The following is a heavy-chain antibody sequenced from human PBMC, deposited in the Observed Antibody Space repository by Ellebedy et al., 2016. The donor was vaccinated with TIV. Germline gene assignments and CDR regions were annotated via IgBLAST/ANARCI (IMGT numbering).Heavy chain of an antibody. J-gene: IGHJ4*02. Sequence: GESLKISCAASGFSFSDAWMTWVRQAPGKGLEWVGRIKSYTEGGTTDYAAPVKGRFTISRDDSKQTLYLQMNSLKTEDTAFYYCTTNSGSYYDVYYWGQGTLVTVSS. V-gene: IGHV3-15*01. CDR3: TTNSGSYYDVYY. CDR2: IKSYTEGGTT. CDR1: GFSFSDAW. D-gene: IGHD1-26*01.